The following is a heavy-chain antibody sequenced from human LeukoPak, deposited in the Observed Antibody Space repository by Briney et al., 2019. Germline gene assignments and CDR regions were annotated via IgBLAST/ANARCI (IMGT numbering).Heavy chain of an antibody. V-gene: IGHV3-23*01. Sequence: PGGSLRLSCTASGFTFSNYAMSWVRQAPGKGLEWVSAVSGRDTSTYYTDSVKGRFTISRDNSKNTLYLQMNSLSAEDTAIYYCAKWGDYDVFTGYYDSDYWGQGTLVTVSS. D-gene: IGHD3-9*01. CDR1: GFTFSNYA. CDR3: AKWGDYDVFTGYYDSDY. J-gene: IGHJ4*02. CDR2: VSGRDTST.